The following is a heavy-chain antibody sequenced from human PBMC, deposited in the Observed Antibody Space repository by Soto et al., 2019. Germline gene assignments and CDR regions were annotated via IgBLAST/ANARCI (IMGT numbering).Heavy chain of an antibody. D-gene: IGHD6-19*01. CDR1: GFTFSNYW. CDR3: TRDPAPIGWYDY. V-gene: IGHV3-74*03. J-gene: IGHJ4*02. Sequence: GSLRLSCAASGFTFSNYWMHWVRQAPGEGLVWVARINSDGSSTMYADSVKGRFTIFRDNAKNTLYLQMNGLRAEDSALYYCTRDPAPIGWYDYWGQGTLVTVSS. CDR2: INSDGSST.